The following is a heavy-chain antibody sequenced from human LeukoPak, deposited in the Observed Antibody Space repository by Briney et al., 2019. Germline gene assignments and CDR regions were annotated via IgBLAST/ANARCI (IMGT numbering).Heavy chain of an antibody. V-gene: IGHV1-46*01. Sequence: ASVKVSCKASGYTFTSYYLHWVRQAPGQGLEWMGTINPTDASTSYAQKFQGRVSMTRDMSTSTVYMELSRLRSADTAFYYCATATGTLDYFHYWGQGTLVTVSS. CDR2: INPTDAST. D-gene: IGHD1-1*01. CDR3: ATATGTLDYFHY. CDR1: GYTFTSYY. J-gene: IGHJ4*02.